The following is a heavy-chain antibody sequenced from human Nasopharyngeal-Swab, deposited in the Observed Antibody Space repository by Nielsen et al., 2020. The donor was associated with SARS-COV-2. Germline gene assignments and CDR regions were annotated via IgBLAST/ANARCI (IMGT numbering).Heavy chain of an antibody. CDR3: ARDRVVPAASLGYYGMDV. J-gene: IGHJ6*02. Sequence: SETLSLTCTVSGGSISGSSYYWGWIRQPPGKGLEWIGSIYYSGSTYYNPSLKSRVTISVDTSKNQFSLKLSSVTAADTAVYYCARDRVVPAASLGYYGMDVWGQGTTVTVSS. D-gene: IGHD2-2*01. V-gene: IGHV4-39*07. CDR2: IYYSGST. CDR1: GGSISGSSYY.